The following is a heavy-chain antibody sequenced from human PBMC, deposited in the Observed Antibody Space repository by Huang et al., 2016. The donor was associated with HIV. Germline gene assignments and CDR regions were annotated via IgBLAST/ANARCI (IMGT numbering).Heavy chain of an antibody. J-gene: IGHJ4*02. CDR2: IVPGNSNT. V-gene: IGHV5-51*03. CDR3: AIHDSNDFTFDD. CDR1: GFSFTSYW. Sequence: EVQLVQSGAEVKKPGESLKISCKGSGFSFTSYWIGWVRQMPGKGLAWMGIIVPGNSNTFYSPAFQGQVTISADKYTRTAYLQWSSLKASDSAIYYCAIHDSNDFTFDDWGQGTLVAVSS. D-gene: IGHD5-18*01.